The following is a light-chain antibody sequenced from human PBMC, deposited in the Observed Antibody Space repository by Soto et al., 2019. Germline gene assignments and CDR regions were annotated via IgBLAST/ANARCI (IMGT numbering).Light chain of an antibody. Sequence: EIVMTQSPATLSVSPGERATLSCWASQSVSSNLAWYQQKSGQAPRLLMYGASTRATTIPARFSGSGSGTEFTLTISSLQSEDFAVYYCQHYVTWPLTFGGGTKVESK. CDR2: GAS. CDR1: QSVSSN. CDR3: QHYVTWPLT. J-gene: IGKJ4*01. V-gene: IGKV3-15*01.